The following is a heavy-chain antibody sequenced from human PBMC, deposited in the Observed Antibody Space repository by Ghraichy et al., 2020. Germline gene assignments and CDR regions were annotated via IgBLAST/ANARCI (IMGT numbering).Heavy chain of an antibody. D-gene: IGHD5-12*01. J-gene: IGHJ4*02. CDR1: GASISSGSFY. CDR2: IYYSGRT. CDR3: ARDRYSGYDFNY. Sequence: SQTLSLTCTVSGASISSGSFYWSWIRQHPGKGLEWVGYIYYSGRTYYNPSLKSRVTISVDTSKNQFSLKLSSVTAEDTAVYYCARDRYSGYDFNYWGQGTLVTVSS. V-gene: IGHV4-31*03.